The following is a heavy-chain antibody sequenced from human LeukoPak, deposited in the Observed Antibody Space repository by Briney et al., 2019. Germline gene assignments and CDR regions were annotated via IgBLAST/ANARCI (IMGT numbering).Heavy chain of an antibody. CDR1: GGSISSYY. Sequence: SETLSLTCTVSGGSISSYYWSWIRQPPGKGLEWIGYIYYSGSTNYNPSLKSRVTISVDTSKNQFSLKLSSVTAADTAVYYCARESYTMVRGVIIDYWGQGTRVTVSS. J-gene: IGHJ4*02. CDR3: ARESYTMVRGVIIDY. D-gene: IGHD3-10*01. V-gene: IGHV4-59*01. CDR2: IYYSGST.